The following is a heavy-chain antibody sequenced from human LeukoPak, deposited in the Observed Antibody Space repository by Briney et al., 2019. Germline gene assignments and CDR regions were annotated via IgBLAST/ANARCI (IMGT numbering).Heavy chain of an antibody. Sequence: ASVKVSCKASGYTFTGYYMHWVRQASGQGLEWMGWINPNSGGTNYAQKFQGRVTMTRDTSISTAYMELSRLRSDDTAVYYCARDVVRSTSCFGYWGQGTLVTVSS. D-gene: IGHD2-2*01. CDR2: INPNSGGT. J-gene: IGHJ4*02. V-gene: IGHV1-2*02. CDR1: GYTFTGYY. CDR3: ARDVVRSTSCFGY.